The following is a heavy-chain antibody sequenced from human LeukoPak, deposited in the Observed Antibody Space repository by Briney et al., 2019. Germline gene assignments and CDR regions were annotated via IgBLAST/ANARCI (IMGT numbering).Heavy chain of an antibody. D-gene: IGHD4-23*01. CDR1: GGSISSYY. V-gene: IGHV4-59*01. CDR3: ARERYGGNSLYYFDY. CDR2: IYYSGST. J-gene: IGHJ4*02. Sequence: SETLSLTCTVSGGSISSYYWSWIRQPPGKGLEWIGYIYYSGSTNYNPSLKSRVTISVDTSKNQFSLKLSSVTAADTAVYYCARERYGGNSLYYFDYWGQGTLVTVSS.